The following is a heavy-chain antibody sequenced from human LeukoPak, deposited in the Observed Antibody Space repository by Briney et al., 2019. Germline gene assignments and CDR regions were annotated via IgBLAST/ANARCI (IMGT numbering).Heavy chain of an antibody. V-gene: IGHV4-39*01. CDR2: IYYSGST. D-gene: IGHD1-26*01. CDR1: GGSISSSSYY. J-gene: IGHJ3*02. CDR3: ARPVGGGEAFDI. Sequence: PSETLSLTCTVSGGSISSSSYYWGWIRQPPGKGLEWIGSIYYSGSTYYNPSLKRRVTISVDTSKNQFSLKLSSVTAADTAVYYCARPVGGGEAFDIWGQGTMVTVSS.